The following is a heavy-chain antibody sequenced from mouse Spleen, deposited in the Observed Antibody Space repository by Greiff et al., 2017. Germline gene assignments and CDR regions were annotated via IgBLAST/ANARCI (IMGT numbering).Heavy chain of an antibody. V-gene: IGHV1-7*01. Sequence: VQLQQSGAELAKPGASVKMSCKASGYTFTSYWMHWVKQRPGQGLEWIGYINPSTGYTEYNQKFKDKATLTADKSSSTAYMQLSSLTSEDSAVYYCAMRLGLRKMDYWGQGTSVTVSS. CDR3: AMRLGLRKMDY. D-gene: IGHD3-1*01. J-gene: IGHJ4*01. CDR2: INPSTGYT. CDR1: GYTFTSYW.